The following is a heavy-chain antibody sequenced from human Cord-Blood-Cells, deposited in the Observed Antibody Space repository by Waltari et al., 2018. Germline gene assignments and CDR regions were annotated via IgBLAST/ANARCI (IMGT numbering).Heavy chain of an antibody. CDR3: ARFYSSSNWFDP. D-gene: IGHD6-6*01. CDR1: GFTFSSYS. V-gene: IGHV3-21*01. Sequence: EVQLVESGGGLVKPGGSLRLSCAASGFTFSSYSMNWVRQAPGEGLGWVASISSSSSYIYYADSVKGRFTISRDNAKNSLYLQMNSLRAEDTAVYYCARFYSSSNWFDPWGQGTLVTVSS. J-gene: IGHJ5*02. CDR2: ISSSSSYI.